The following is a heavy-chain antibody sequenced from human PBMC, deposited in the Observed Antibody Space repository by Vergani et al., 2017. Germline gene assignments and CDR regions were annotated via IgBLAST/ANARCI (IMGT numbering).Heavy chain of an antibody. D-gene: IGHD1-26*01. J-gene: IGHJ1*01. CDR3: ARDLSEGYRGTGSFQH. V-gene: IGHV3-33*01. CDR2: IWYDGSNK. Sequence: QVQLVESGGGVVQPGRSLRLSCAASGFTFSSYGMHWVRQAPGKGLEWVAVIWYDGSNKYYADSVKGRFTISRDNSKNTLYLQMNSLRAEDTAVYYCARDLSEGYRGTGSFQHWGQGTLVTVSS. CDR1: GFTFSSYG.